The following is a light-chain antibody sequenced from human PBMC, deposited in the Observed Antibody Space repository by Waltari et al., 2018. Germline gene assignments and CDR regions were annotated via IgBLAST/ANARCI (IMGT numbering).Light chain of an antibody. V-gene: IGKV3-15*01. CDR3: QQYYVWPPIT. CDR1: QSVRTN. Sequence: VLLTQSPASLSVSPGATVILSCRASQSVRTNLVWYQQKAGQAPRTLIYGQSTRASGVPSRFSGSGSETDFTLIISSRQSEDAAVYFCQQYYVWPPITFGGGTKLEI. J-gene: IGKJ4*01. CDR2: GQS.